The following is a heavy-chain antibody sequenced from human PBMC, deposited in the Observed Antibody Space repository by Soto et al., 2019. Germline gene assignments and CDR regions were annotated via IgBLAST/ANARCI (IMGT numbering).Heavy chain of an antibody. CDR1: GGTFSSYA. J-gene: IGHJ4*02. CDR3: ARAAYDSSGYGY. CDR2: IIPILGIA. V-gene: IGHV1-69*10. D-gene: IGHD3-22*01. Sequence: SVKVSCKASGGTFSSYAISWVRQAPGQGLEWMGGIIPILGIANYAQKFQGRVTITADKSTSTAYMELSSLRSEDTAVYYCARAAYDSSGYGYWGQGTLVTVSS.